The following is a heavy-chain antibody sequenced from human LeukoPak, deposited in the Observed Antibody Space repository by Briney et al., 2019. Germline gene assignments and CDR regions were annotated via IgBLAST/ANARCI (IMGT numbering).Heavy chain of an antibody. V-gene: IGHV1-18*01. D-gene: IGHD3-22*01. CDR3: ARGSNYYYDSSADYPRY. J-gene: IGHJ4*02. Sequence: EASVKVSCKASGYTFTSYGISWVRQAPGQGLEWMGWISAYNGNTNYAQKLQGRVTMTRDTSTSTVYMELNTLRSEDTAVYYCARGSNYYYDSSADYPRYWGQGTLVTVSS. CDR1: GYTFTSYG. CDR2: ISAYNGNT.